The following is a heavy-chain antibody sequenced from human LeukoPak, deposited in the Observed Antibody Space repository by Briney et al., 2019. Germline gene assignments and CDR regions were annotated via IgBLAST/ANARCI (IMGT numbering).Heavy chain of an antibody. CDR1: GYTFTSYY. CDR3: ARDPGVGIRPDQYYFDY. Sequence: ASVKVSCKASGYTFTSYYMHWVRQAPGQGLEWMGIINPSGGSTSYAQKFQGRVTMTRDMSTSTVYMELNSLRSEDTAVYYCARDPGVGIRPDQYYFDYWGQGTLVTVSS. D-gene: IGHD3-16*02. J-gene: IGHJ4*02. CDR2: INPSGGST. V-gene: IGHV1-46*01.